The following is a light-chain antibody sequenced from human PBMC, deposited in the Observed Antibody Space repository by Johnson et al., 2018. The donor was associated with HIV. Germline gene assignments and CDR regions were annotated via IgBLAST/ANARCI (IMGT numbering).Light chain of an antibody. CDR1: SSNIGNNY. CDR3: GTWGGV. V-gene: IGLV1-51*01. CDR2: DND. Sequence: SVLTQPPSVSAAPGQKVTISCSGTSSNIGNNYVSWYQHLPGTAPKVLIYDNDKRPSGIPDRFSGSKSGTSATLGITGLQTGDEADYYCGTWGGVFGTGTKVTVL. J-gene: IGLJ1*01.